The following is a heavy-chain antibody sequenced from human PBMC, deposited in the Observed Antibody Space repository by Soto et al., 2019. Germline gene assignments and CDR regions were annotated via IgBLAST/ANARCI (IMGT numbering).Heavy chain of an antibody. Sequence: QVQLQESGPGLVKPSGTLSLTCAVSGGSISSSNWWSWVRQPPGKGLEWIGEIYHSGSTNYNPSLKRRVPRSVDKSKNQFSLKLSSVTAADTAVYYCAGDYMVRGVMRWFDPWGQGTLVTVSS. V-gene: IGHV4-4*02. CDR2: IYHSGST. J-gene: IGHJ5*02. CDR3: AGDYMVRGVMRWFDP. D-gene: IGHD3-10*01. CDR1: GGSISSSNW.